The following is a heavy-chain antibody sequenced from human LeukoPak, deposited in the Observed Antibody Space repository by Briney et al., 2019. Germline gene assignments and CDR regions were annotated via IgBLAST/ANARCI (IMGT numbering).Heavy chain of an antibody. D-gene: IGHD1-1*01. CDR2: IYPSGTT. CDR1: GFTFSSYT. J-gene: IGHJ4*02. V-gene: IGHV4-59*10. CDR3: ARSYWNYVDY. Sequence: GSLRLSCAASGFTFSSYTMNWVRKAPGKGLEWIGRIYPSGTTNYNPSLKSRVTISLDTSKNQFSLKLTTVTAADTAVYYCARSYWNYVDYWGQGTQVTVSS.